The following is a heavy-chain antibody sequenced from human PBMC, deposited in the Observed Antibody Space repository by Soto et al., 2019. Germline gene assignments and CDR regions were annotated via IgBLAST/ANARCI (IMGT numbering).Heavy chain of an antibody. J-gene: IGHJ4*02. D-gene: IGHD3-10*01. CDR3: ARSFYYGSGRAQPLDS. CDR2: FRGSGGSI. Sequence: EVQLLESGGTLVQPGGSLRLSCVTSGFTFSSHAMSWVRQRPGKGLEWVSSVSGSGAFRGSGGSILYADSVKGRFTISRDDAKNTLYLQMNTLRTDDTAIYYCARSFYYGSGRAQPLDSWGRGTLVTVSS. CDR1: GFTFSSHA. V-gene: IGHV3-23*01.